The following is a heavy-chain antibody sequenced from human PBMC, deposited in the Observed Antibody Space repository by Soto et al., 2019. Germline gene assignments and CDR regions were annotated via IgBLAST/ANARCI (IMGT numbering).Heavy chain of an antibody. V-gene: IGHV3-33*01. D-gene: IGHD4-17*01. J-gene: IGHJ4*02. CDR1: RFTFSRHG. CDR3: ARDDDYPDNGFDY. Sequence: QVQLVESGGGVVQPGTSLRLYYAASRFTFSRHGMHWVRQTPGKGLEWLAVILNDASGHWYADSVKGRFTISRDNFENTLYLQMNGLRLEDTAMYYCARDDDYPDNGFDYWGQGTLVTVSS. CDR2: ILNDASGH.